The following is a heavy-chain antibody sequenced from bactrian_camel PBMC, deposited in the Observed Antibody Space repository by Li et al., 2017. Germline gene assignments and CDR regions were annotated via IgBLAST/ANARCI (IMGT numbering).Heavy chain of an antibody. V-gene: IGHV3S35*01. J-gene: IGHJ4*01. D-gene: IGHD5*01. Sequence: DVQLVESGGGSVEAGGSLRLSCAASGWTNSDKCMAWFRQAPGKEREGVARIDTRTTSPFYADSVKGRFTISMNNAENTVYLQMSSLEPEDSGVYFCAADDRLCGWVLFRSSLYKYRGQGTQVTVS. CDR2: IDTRTTSP. CDR1: GWTNSDKC. CDR3: AADDRLCGWVLFRSSLYKY.